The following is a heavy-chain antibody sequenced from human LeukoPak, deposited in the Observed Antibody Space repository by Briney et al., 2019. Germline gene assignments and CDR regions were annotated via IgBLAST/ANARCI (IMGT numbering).Heavy chain of an antibody. CDR1: GFTFSSYS. V-gene: IGHV3-21*01. J-gene: IGHJ4*02. CDR2: ISSSSSYI. D-gene: IGHD3-9*01. Sequence: GGSLRLSCAASGFTFSSYSMNWVRQAPGKGLEWVSSISSSSSYIYYADSVKGRFTISRDNAKNSLYLQMNSLRAEDTAVYYCATALYDILTGASGYWGQGTLVTVSS. CDR3: ATALYDILTGASGY.